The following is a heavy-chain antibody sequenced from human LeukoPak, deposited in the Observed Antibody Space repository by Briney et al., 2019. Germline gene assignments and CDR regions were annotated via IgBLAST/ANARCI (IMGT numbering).Heavy chain of an antibody. D-gene: IGHD2-15*01. V-gene: IGHV3-23*01. J-gene: IGHJ4*02. CDR2: ISGSGGST. CDR3: AKDPHVVVVAASTNN. CDR1: GFTFSSYG. Sequence: GGSLRLSCAASGFTFSSYGMSWVRQAPGKGLEWVSAISGSGGSTYYADSVKGRFTISRDNSKNTLYLQMNSLRAEDTAVYYCAKDPHVVVVAASTNNWGQGTLVTVSS.